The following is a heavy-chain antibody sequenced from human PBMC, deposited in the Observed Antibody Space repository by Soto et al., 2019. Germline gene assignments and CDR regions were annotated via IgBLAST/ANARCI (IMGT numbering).Heavy chain of an antibody. CDR2: ISAYNGNT. D-gene: IGHD1-26*01. V-gene: IGHV1-18*01. J-gene: IGHJ4*02. Sequence: ASVKVSCKASGYTFTSYGISWVRHAPGQGLEWMGWISAYNGNTNYAQKLQGRVTMTTDTSTSTAYMELRSLRSDDTAVYYCAREGYGIVGATGFDYWGQGTLVTVSS. CDR1: GYTFTSYG. CDR3: AREGYGIVGATGFDY.